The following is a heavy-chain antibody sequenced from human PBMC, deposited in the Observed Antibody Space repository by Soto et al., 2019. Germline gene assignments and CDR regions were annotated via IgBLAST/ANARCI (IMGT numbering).Heavy chain of an antibody. J-gene: IGHJ6*02. CDR3: ARAGRVYCSSTSCYYYYGMDV. Sequence: GGSLRLSCAASGFTFSDHYMDWVRQAPGKGLEWVGRTRNKANSYTTEYAASVKGRFTISRDDSKNSLYLQMNSLKTEDTAVYYCARAGRVYCSSTSCYYYYGMDVWGQGTTVTVSS. V-gene: IGHV3-72*01. CDR1: GFTFSDHY. CDR2: TRNKANSYTT. D-gene: IGHD2-2*01.